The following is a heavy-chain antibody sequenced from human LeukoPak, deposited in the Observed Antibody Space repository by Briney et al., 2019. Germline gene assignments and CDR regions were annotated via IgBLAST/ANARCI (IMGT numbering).Heavy chain of an antibody. V-gene: IGHV3-23*01. CDR3: AKSLLTTATGTGRAFDI. CDR1: AFTFSSYA. Sequence: GGSLRLSCAASAFTFSSYAMSWVRQAPGKGLEWVSSITGSGGFTYYADSVKGRFTISRDNSKNTLYLQMNSLRAEDSAEYYCAKSLLTTATGTGRAFDIWGQGTMVTVSA. D-gene: IGHD1-1*01. J-gene: IGHJ3*02. CDR2: ITGSGGFT.